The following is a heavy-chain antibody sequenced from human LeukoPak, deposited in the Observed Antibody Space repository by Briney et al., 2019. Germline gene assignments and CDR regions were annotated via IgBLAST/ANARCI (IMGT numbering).Heavy chain of an antibody. CDR3: LEMNTKGY. CDR2: IRSKARSYAT. D-gene: IGHD5-24*01. Sequence: GGSLRLSCADSGFTFSGAAIHWVRQASGKGLEWVGRIRSKARSYATEYAASVRGRFTISREDSKNTAYLQTNSLKTEDTAIYYCLEMNTKGYWGQGTLVTVSS. V-gene: IGHV3-73*01. J-gene: IGHJ4*02. CDR1: GFTFSGAA.